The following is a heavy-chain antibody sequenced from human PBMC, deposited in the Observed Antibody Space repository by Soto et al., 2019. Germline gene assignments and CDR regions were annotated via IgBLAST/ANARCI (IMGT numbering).Heavy chain of an antibody. CDR1: GFTFSSYG. V-gene: IGHV3-30*18. J-gene: IGHJ6*02. CDR2: ISYDGSNK. CDR3: AKDSWYYYGSGSYYPISGMDV. Sequence: QVQLVESGGGVVQPGRSLRLSCAASGFTFSSYGMHWVRQAPDKGLEWVAVISYDGSNKYYADSVKGRFTISRDNSKNTLYLQMNSLRAEDTAVYYCAKDSWYYYGSGSYYPISGMDVWGQGTTVTVSS. D-gene: IGHD3-10*01.